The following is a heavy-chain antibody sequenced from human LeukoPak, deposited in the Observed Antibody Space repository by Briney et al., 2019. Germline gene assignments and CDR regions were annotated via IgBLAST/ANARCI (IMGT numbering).Heavy chain of an antibody. D-gene: IGHD3-22*01. Sequence: GGSLRLSCTASGFTFSSYAMSWVRQAPGEGLEWVSGISGSGGTTHYADSVKGRFTISRDNSKNTLYLQMNSLRAEDTAVYYCARLLYYYDSSIYQRYFDYWGQGTLVTVSS. J-gene: IGHJ4*02. CDR3: ARLLYYYDSSIYQRYFDY. V-gene: IGHV3-23*01. CDR2: ISGSGGTT. CDR1: GFTFSSYA.